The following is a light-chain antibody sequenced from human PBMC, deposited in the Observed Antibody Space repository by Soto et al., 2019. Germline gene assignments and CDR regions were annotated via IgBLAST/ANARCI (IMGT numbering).Light chain of an antibody. Sequence: DIQMTQSPSSLSASVGDRVTITCRASQSISSYLNWYQQTPGKAPKLLIYAASSLQSGVPSRFSGSGSGTDFTLTISILQPEDFATYYCQQSYTFGQGTKLEIK. J-gene: IGKJ2*01. CDR1: QSISSY. V-gene: IGKV1-39*01. CDR3: QQSYT. CDR2: AAS.